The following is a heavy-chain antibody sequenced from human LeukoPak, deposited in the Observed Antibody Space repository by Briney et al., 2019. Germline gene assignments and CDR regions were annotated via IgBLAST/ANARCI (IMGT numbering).Heavy chain of an antibody. V-gene: IGHV3-21*01. CDR3: ARGLTGSSTFVDY. D-gene: IGHD1-14*01. J-gene: IGHJ4*02. CDR2: ISSSSSYI. CDR1: GFTFSSYN. Sequence: GGSLRLSCAASGFTFSSYNMNWVRQAPGKGLEWVSSISSSSSYIYYADSVEGRFTISRDNAKNSLYLQMNSLRAEDTAVYYCARGLTGSSTFVDYWGQGTLVTVSS.